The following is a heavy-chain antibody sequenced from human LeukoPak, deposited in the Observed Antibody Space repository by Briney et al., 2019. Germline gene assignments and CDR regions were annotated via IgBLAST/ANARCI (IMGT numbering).Heavy chain of an antibody. CDR3: ARRRGWNGSGSYYSRYYCYGMDV. J-gene: IGHJ6*02. V-gene: IGHV4-34*01. D-gene: IGHD3-10*01. CDR1: GGSFSGYY. CDR2: INHSGST. Sequence: SETLSLTCAVYGGSFSGYYWSWIRQPPGKGLEWIGEINHSGSTNYNPSLKSRVTISVDTSKNQFSLKLSSVTAADTAVYYCARRRGWNGSGSYYSRYYCYGMDVWGQGTTVTVSS.